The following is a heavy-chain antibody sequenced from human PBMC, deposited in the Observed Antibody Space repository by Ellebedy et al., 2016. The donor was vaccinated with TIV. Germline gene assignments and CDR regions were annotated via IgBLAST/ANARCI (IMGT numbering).Heavy chain of an antibody. V-gene: IGHV3-7*01. J-gene: IGHJ4*02. Sequence: GGSLRLXXAASGFTFSSYWMSWVRQAPGKGLEWVANIKQDGSEKYYVDSVKGRFTISRDNAKNSLYLQMNSLRAEDTAVYFCARGPVQFYYGSGIYYFDYWGQGTLVIVSS. CDR3: ARGPVQFYYGSGIYYFDY. CDR1: GFTFSSYW. D-gene: IGHD3-10*01. CDR2: IKQDGSEK.